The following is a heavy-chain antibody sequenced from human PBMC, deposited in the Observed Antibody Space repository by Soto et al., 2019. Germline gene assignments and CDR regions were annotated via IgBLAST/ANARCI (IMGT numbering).Heavy chain of an antibody. D-gene: IGHD6-13*01. CDR1: AFPYDGYA. Sequence: SLRLPCAASAFPYDGYAVHGLRPSPGKGLEWVSGISWNSGSIGYADSVKGRFTISRDNAKNSLYLQMNSLRAEDTALYYCAKDIRAAAGDDAFDIWGQGTMVTVSS. CDR3: AKDIRAAAGDDAFDI. J-gene: IGHJ3*02. V-gene: IGHV3-9*01. CDR2: ISWNSGSI.